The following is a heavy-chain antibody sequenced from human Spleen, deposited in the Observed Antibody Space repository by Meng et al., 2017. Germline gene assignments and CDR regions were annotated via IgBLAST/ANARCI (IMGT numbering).Heavy chain of an antibody. CDR2: INHSGST. D-gene: IGHD6-19*01. Sequence: QVHLPQLGAGLLKPSESLSLTCAVYGGSFSGYYWSWIRQPPGKGLEWIGEINHSGSTNYNPSLKSRVTISVDTSKNQFSLKLSSVTAADTAVYYCARGWWLATSNSNWFDPWGQGTLVTVSS. J-gene: IGHJ5*02. V-gene: IGHV4-34*02. CDR1: GGSFSGYY. CDR3: ARGWWLATSNSNWFDP.